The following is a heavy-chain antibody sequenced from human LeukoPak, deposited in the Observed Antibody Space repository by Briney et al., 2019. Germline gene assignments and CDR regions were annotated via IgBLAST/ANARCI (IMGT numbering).Heavy chain of an antibody. V-gene: IGHV5-51*01. CDR2: VYPDDSDT. CDR1: GYRFSNYW. Sequence: GESLKISCKGSGYRFSNYWIGWVRQMPGKGLEWMGIVYPDDSDTRYSPSFQGQVTISADKSISTAYLQWSSLKASDTAMYYCAIGGDSTTSCYRCFNFWGQGTLVTVSS. D-gene: IGHD2-2*02. CDR3: AIGGDSTTSCYRCFNF. J-gene: IGHJ4*02.